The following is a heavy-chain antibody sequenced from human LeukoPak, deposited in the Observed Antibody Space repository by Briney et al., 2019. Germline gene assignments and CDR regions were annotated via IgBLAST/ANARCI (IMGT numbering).Heavy chain of an antibody. CDR2: ISYSGST. CDR3: ATLNSSGWSTG. CDR1: GGSIGSYY. V-gene: IGHV4-59*08. J-gene: IGHJ4*02. Sequence: SETLSLTCTVSGGSIGSYYWSWIRQPPGKGLEWIGHISYSGSTNYNPSLKSRVTISVDTSKNHFSLKLSSVTAADTAVYYCATLNSSGWSTGWGQGTLVTVSS. D-gene: IGHD6-19*01.